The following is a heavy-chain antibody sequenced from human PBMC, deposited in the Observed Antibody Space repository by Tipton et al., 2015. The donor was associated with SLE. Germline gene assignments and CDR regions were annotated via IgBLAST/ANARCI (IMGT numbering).Heavy chain of an antibody. D-gene: IGHD6-19*01. CDR1: GFTFSSYA. J-gene: IGHJ6*02. V-gene: IGHV3-30*04. CDR2: IWYDGSNK. Sequence: SLRLSCAASGFTFSSYAMHWVRQAPGKGLEWVAVIWYDGSNKYYADSVKGRFTISRDNSKNTLYLQMNSLRAEDTAVYYCAYLRPGGGWSRDYYYYGMDVWGQGTTVTVSS. CDR3: AYLRPGGGWSRDYYYYGMDV.